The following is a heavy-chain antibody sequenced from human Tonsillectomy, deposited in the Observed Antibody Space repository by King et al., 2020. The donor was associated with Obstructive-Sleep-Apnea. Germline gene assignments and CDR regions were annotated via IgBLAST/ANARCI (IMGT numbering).Heavy chain of an antibody. V-gene: IGHV4-39*01. D-gene: IGHD2-15*01. J-gene: IGHJ4*02. CDR1: GGSISSISYY. CDR2: IYYSGST. Sequence: VQLQESGPGLVKPSETLSLTCTVSGGSISSISYYWGWFRQPPGKGLEWIGSIYYSGSTYSNPSLRSRGTISVDTSKNQLSLKLSSVTAADTAVYYCARYCSGGSCYSGDYWGQGTLVTVSS. CDR3: ARYCSGGSCYSGDY.